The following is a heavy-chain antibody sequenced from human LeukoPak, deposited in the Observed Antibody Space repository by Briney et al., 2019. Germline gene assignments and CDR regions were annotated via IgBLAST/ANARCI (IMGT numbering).Heavy chain of an antibody. CDR3: AREGSIAARLYYYYGMDV. V-gene: IGHV3-13*01. D-gene: IGHD6-6*01. CDR1: GFTFSSYD. CDR2: IGTAGDT. Sequence: GGSLRLSCAASGFTFSSYDMHWVRQATGKGLEWVSAIGTAGDTYYPGSVKGRFTISRENAKNSLYLQMNSLRAGDTAVYYCAREGSIAARLYYYYGMDVWGQGTTGTVSS. J-gene: IGHJ6*02.